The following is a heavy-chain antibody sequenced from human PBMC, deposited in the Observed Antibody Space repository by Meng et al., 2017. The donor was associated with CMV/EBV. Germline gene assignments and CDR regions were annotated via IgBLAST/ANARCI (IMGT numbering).Heavy chain of an antibody. V-gene: IGHV1-8*01. CDR2: MNPNSGNT. D-gene: IGHD3-3*01. J-gene: IGHJ4*02. CDR3: ARAQALSLRFPYY. Sequence: ASVNVSCKASGYTFTSYDINWVRQATGQGLEGMGWMNPNSGNTGYAQKFQGRVTMTRNTSISTAYMELSSLRSEDTAVYYCARAQALSLRFPYYWGQGTLVTVSS. CDR1: GYTFTSYD.